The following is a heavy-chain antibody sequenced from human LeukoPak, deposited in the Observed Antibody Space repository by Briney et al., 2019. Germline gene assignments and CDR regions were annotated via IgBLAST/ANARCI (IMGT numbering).Heavy chain of an antibody. D-gene: IGHD3-9*01. CDR2: ISWNSGRI. Sequence: GGSLRLSCAASGFTFDDYAMHWVRQAPGKGLEWVSGISWNSGRIGYVDSVKGRFTISRDNAKNSLYLQMNSLRAEDTALYYCARTYYDILTGYNPYFDYWGQGTLVTVSS. CDR1: GFTFDDYA. J-gene: IGHJ4*02. CDR3: ARTYYDILTGYNPYFDY. V-gene: IGHV3-9*01.